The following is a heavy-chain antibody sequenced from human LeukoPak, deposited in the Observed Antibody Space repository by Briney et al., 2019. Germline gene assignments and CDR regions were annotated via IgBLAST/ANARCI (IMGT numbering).Heavy chain of an antibody. CDR2: IYDSGST. CDR3: ARDLGLRRPTVLGYYYYYYMDV. D-gene: IGHD4-17*01. V-gene: IGHV4-59*01. Sequence: SEILSLTCTVSGGSIRSYHWSWIRQPPGKRLEWIGYIYDSGSTNYNPSLKSRVTISIDTSKNQFSLKLSSVTAADTAVYYCARDLGLRRPTVLGYYYYYYMDVWGKGTTVTVSS. CDR1: GGSIRSYH. J-gene: IGHJ6*03.